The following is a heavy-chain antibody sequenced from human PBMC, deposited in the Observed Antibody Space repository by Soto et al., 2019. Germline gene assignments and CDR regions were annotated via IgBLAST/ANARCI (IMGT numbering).Heavy chain of an antibody. CDR3: AAEGERVGGTDDAFDI. J-gene: IGHJ3*02. CDR2: IVVGSGNT. V-gene: IGHV1-58*01. Sequence: QMQLVQSGPEVKKPGTSVKVSCKASGFTFTSSAVQWVRQARGQRLEWIGWIVVGSGNTNYAQKFQERVTITRDMSTSTAYMELSSLRSEDTAVYYCAAEGERVGGTDDAFDIWGQGTMVTVSS. D-gene: IGHD3-16*01. CDR1: GFTFTSSA.